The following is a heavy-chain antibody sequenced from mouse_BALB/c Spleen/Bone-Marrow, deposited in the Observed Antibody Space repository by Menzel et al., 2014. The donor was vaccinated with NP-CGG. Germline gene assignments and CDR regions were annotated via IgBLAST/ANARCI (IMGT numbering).Heavy chain of an antibody. Sequence: EVQRVESGPSLVKPSQTLSLPCSVTGDSITSGYWNWIRKFPGNKLVYMGYISYSGNTYYNPSLKSRISITRDTSKNXYYLQLNSVTTEDTATYYCATYDGYCVDYWGQGTTLTVSS. CDR1: GDSITSGY. V-gene: IGHV3-8*02. CDR2: ISYSGNT. D-gene: IGHD2-3*01. J-gene: IGHJ2*01. CDR3: ATYDGYCVDY.